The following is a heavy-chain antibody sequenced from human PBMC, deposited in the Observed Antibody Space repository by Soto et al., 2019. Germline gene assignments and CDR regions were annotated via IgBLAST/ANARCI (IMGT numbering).Heavy chain of an antibody. CDR1: GFTFSNYA. D-gene: IGHD2-2*01. CDR2: ITGSGIST. V-gene: IGHV3-23*01. CDR3: ANADCSSTSCSGFYGMDV. Sequence: GGSLRLSCATSGFTFSNYAMNWVRQAPGKGLEWVSTITGSGISTYYADSVKGRFTISRDNSKNTLYLQMNSLRAGDTAVYYCANADCSSTSCSGFYGMDVWGQGTTVTVSS. J-gene: IGHJ6*02.